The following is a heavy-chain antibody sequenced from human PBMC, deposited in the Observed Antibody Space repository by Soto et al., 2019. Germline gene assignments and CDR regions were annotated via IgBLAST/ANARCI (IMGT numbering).Heavy chain of an antibody. CDR2: IIPMLGIV. V-gene: IGHV1-69*02. CDR1: GGTFSRYS. D-gene: IGHD3-10*01. J-gene: IGHJ6*02. Sequence: QVQLVQSGAEVKKPGSSVKVSCKAPGGTFSRYSITWVRQAPGQGLEWMGRIIPMLGIVKYAQKFQGRVTMPADKSTSTAYMELSSLRSEDTAVYYCASAMVRGVIYGMDVWGQGTTVTVSS. CDR3: ASAMVRGVIYGMDV.